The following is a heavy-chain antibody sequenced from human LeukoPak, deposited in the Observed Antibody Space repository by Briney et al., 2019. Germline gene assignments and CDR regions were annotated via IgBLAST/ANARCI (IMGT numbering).Heavy chain of an antibody. CDR3: ATGLQSGGYYFDY. CDR2: IYPGDFDT. CDR1: GYTFTTYW. J-gene: IGHJ4*02. Sequence: GESLKISCKGSGYTFTTYWIGWVRQMPGKGLEWMGIIYPGDFDTRYSPSFQGQVTISADKSISTAYLQWSSLKASDTAMYYCATGLQSGGYYFDYWGQGILVTVSS. D-gene: IGHD3-10*01. V-gene: IGHV5-51*01.